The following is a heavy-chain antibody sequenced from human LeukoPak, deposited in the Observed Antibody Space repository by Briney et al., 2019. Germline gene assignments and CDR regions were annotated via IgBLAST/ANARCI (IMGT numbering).Heavy chain of an antibody. CDR1: GYIFTNYD. J-gene: IGHJ4*02. CDR2: MNPKSGNT. CDR3: ARVWGAIDY. V-gene: IGHV1-8*01. D-gene: IGHD1-26*01. Sequence: ASVKVSCKTSGYIFTNYDINWVRQATGQGLEWMGWMNPKSGNTGSAQRFQGRATMTRDTSISTAYMELSSLRSEDTAVYYCARVWGAIDYWGQGTLVTVSS.